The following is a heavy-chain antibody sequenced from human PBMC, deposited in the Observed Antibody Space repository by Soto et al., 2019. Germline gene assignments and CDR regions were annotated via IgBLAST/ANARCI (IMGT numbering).Heavy chain of an antibody. Sequence: PGGSLRLSCAASGFTVSSNYMSWVRQAPGKGLEWVSVIYSGGSTYYADSVKGRFTISRDNAKNSLYLQMNSLRAEDTAVYYCASNSDYRFDFWGQGALVTVSS. J-gene: IGHJ4*02. CDR3: ASNSDYRFDF. D-gene: IGHD3-16*01. CDR1: GFTVSSNY. V-gene: IGHV3-53*01. CDR2: IYSGGST.